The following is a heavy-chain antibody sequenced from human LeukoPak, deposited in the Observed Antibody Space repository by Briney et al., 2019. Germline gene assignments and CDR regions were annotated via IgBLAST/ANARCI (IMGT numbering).Heavy chain of an antibody. J-gene: IGHJ4*02. CDR1: GFTFSSYA. CDR3: ARGGILTGPYYFDY. CDR2: ISYDGSTK. V-gene: IGHV3-30-3*01. D-gene: IGHD3-9*01. Sequence: SGGSLRLSCAASGFTFSSYAMHWVRQGPGKGLEWVAVISYDGSTKYYADSVKGRFTISRDNSKNTLYLQINSLRPEDTAVYYCARGGILTGPYYFDYWGQGILVTVSS.